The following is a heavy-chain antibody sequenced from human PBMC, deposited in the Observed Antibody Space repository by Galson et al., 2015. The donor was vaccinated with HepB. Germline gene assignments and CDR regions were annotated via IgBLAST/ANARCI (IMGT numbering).Heavy chain of an antibody. CDR2: INHSGST. CDR1: GGSFSDYY. V-gene: IGHV4-34*01. CDR3: ARHMVTSWHYYGMDV. D-gene: IGHD2-21*02. Sequence: LSLTCAVSGGSFSDYYWTWIRQSPGKGLEWIGEINHSGSTNYNPSLKSRVTISLDTSKNQYSLKLNSVTAADTAVYYCARHMVTSWHYYGMDVWGQGTTVTVSS. J-gene: IGHJ6*02.